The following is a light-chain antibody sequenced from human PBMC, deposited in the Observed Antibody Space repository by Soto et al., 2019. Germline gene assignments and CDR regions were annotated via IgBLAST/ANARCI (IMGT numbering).Light chain of an antibody. V-gene: IGKV3-20*01. Sequence: EIVLTQSPGTLSLSPGERATLSCRASQSVSNNYLAWYQQKPGQPPRLLIYGASNRATGIPDRFSGSGSGTDFTLTISRLEPEAVAVYYCQQYGSSGTFGQGTKVEIK. CDR2: GAS. J-gene: IGKJ1*01. CDR1: QSVSNNY. CDR3: QQYGSSGT.